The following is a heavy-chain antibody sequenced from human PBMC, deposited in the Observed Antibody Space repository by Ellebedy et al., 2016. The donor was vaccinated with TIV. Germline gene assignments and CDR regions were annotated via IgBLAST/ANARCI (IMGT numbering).Heavy chain of an antibody. CDR2: ISAYNGNT. Sequence: AASVKVSCKASGYTFTSYGISWVRQAPGQGLEWMGWISAYNGNTNYAQKLQGRVTMTTDTSTSTAYMELRSLRSDDTAVYYCARDRTYGDYVEFDPWGQGTLVTVSS. D-gene: IGHD4-17*01. CDR3: ARDRTYGDYVEFDP. CDR1: GYTFTSYG. J-gene: IGHJ5*02. V-gene: IGHV1-18*04.